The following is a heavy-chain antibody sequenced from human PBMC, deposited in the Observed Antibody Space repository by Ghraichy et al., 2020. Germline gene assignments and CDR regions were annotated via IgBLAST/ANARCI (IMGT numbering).Heavy chain of an antibody. CDR1: GFTFGTYA. D-gene: IGHD6-13*01. Sequence: GESLNISCAASGFTFGTYAMGWVRQAPGKGLEWVATISAGAGTNTFFGGSVEGRFTISRDTSQNTVYLQMNSLRAGDTAVYYCAREHTSTWFLFDYWGQGTLVTVSS. CDR3: AREHTSTWFLFDY. CDR2: ISAGAGTNT. J-gene: IGHJ4*02. V-gene: IGHV3-23*01.